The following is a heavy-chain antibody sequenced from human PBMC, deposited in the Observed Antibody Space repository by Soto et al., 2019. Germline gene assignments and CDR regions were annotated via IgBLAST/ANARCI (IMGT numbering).Heavy chain of an antibody. J-gene: IGHJ4*02. CDR1: GFTFSSYS. CDR2: ISSSSSYI. D-gene: IGHD3-22*01. Sequence: PGGSLRLSCAASGFTFSSYSMNWVRQAPGKGLEWVSSISSSSSYIYYADSVKGRFTISRDNAKNSLYLQMNSPRAEDTAVYYCASLDSIYFDYWGQGTLVTVSS. V-gene: IGHV3-21*01. CDR3: ASLDSIYFDY.